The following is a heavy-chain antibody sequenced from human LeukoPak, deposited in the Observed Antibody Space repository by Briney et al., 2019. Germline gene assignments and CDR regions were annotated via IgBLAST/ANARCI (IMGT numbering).Heavy chain of an antibody. CDR1: GGSLGTYS. J-gene: IGHJ4*02. D-gene: IGHD4-17*01. Sequence: SETLSLTCTVSGGSLGTYSWNWLRQPPRKGREWIGYIYYGGTTKYNPSPTSRVTISVDTSKNQFSMKLSSVTAADTAVYYCARAHEDYGGNSGGGFDYWGQGILVIASS. CDR2: IYYGGTT. CDR3: ARAHEDYGGNSGGGFDY. V-gene: IGHV4-59*01.